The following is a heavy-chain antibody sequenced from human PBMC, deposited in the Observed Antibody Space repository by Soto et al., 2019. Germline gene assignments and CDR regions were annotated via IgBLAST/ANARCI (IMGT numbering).Heavy chain of an antibody. CDR2: TKHSGST. J-gene: IGHJ4*02. D-gene: IGHD3-22*01. CDR3: TYYDSSGDYFDY. CDR1: GGSLSGYY. Sequence: QVQLQQWGAGLLKPSETLSLTCAVYGGSLSGYYWSWIRQPPGKGLEWLGETKHSGSTDYNPSLKSRVTISVVTSKNPFSLKLSSVTAADTAVYYCTYYDSSGDYFDYWGQGTLVTVSS. V-gene: IGHV4-34*01.